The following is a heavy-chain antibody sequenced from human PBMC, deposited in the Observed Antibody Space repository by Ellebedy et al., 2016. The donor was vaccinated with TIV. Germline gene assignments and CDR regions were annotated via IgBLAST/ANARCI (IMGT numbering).Heavy chain of an antibody. J-gene: IGHJ3*02. Sequence: GESLKISCEASGFTFSNYAMHWVRQAPGKGLEWVAILSFDGSETDYADSVKGRFTISRDNSRNTLYLQMNSLRADDTAVYYCARVKAYAAFDIWGQGTRVTVSS. CDR1: GFTFSNYA. CDR3: ARVKAYAAFDI. V-gene: IGHV3-30-3*01. CDR2: LSFDGSET. D-gene: IGHD4-17*01.